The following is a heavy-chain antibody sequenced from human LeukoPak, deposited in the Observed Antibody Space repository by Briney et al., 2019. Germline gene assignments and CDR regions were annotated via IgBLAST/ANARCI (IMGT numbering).Heavy chain of an antibody. D-gene: IGHD3-16*01. CDR1: GFTFSTYG. CDR2: VSNSGDTT. J-gene: IGHJ4*02. CDR3: ANIGSSTFGSTGF. Sequence: GGSLRLSCVASGFTFSTYGMIWVRQAPGKGPEWVSLVSNSGDTTNYADSVRGRFTISRDNSKNTLYLQMDSLRAEDTAAYYCANIGSSTFGSTGFWGQGTLVTVSS. V-gene: IGHV3-23*01.